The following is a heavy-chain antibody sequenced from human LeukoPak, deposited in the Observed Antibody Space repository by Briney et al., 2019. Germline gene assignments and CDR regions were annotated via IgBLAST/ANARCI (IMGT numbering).Heavy chain of an antibody. D-gene: IGHD3-10*01. J-gene: IGHJ4*02. V-gene: IGHV1-69*13. CDR1: GGTFSSYA. Sequence: SVKVSCKASGGTFSSYAISWVRQAPGQGLEWMGGIIPFFGTANYAQKFQGRVTITADESTSTAYMELSSLRSEDTAVYYCATAALLMVRGVIVGGFDYWGQGTLVTVSS. CDR2: IIPFFGTA. CDR3: ATAALLMVRGVIVGGFDY.